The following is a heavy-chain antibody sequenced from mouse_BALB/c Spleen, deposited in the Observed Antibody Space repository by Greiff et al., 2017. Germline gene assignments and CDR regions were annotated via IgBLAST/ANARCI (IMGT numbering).Heavy chain of an antibody. D-gene: IGHD2-3*01. Sequence: DVKLQESGPSLVKPSQTLSLTCSVTGDSITSGYWNWIRKFPGNKLEYMGYISYSGSTYYNPSLKSRISITRDTSKNQYYLQLNSVTTEDTATYYCARYNDGYPYYAMDYWGQGTSVTVSS. V-gene: IGHV3-8*02. CDR2: ISYSGST. CDR3: ARYNDGYPYYAMDY. J-gene: IGHJ4*01. CDR1: GDSITSGY.